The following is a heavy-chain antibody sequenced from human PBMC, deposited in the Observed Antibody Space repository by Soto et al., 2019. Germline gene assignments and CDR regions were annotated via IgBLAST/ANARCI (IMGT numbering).Heavy chain of an antibody. V-gene: IGHV6-1*01. CDR2: TYYRSKWYN. CDR3: ARDARGYCSGGSCYASYYFHY. Sequence: SQTLSLTCAISGDSVSSNSAAWNWIRQSPSRGLEWLGRTYYRSKWYNDYAVSVKSRITINPDTSKNQFSLQLNSVTPEDTAVYYCARDARGYCSGGSCYASYYFHYWGQGTLVTVSS. J-gene: IGHJ4*02. D-gene: IGHD2-15*01. CDR1: GDSVSSNSAA.